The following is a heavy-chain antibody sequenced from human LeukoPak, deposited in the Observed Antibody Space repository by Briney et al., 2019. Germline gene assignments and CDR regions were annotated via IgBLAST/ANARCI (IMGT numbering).Heavy chain of an antibody. CDR2: ISGSGGST. CDR3: AKEGSDIVVVVAATPFDY. Sequence: PGGSLRLSCAASGFTFSSYAMSWVRQAPGKGLEWVSAISGSGGSTYYADSVKGRFTISRDNSKNTLYLQMNSLRAEDTAVYYCAKEGSDIVVVVAATPFDYWGQGTLVTVSS. J-gene: IGHJ4*02. D-gene: IGHD2-15*01. CDR1: GFTFSSYA. V-gene: IGHV3-23*01.